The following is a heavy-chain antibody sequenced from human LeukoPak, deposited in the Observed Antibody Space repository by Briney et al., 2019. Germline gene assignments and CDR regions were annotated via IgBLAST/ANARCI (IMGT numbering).Heavy chain of an antibody. CDR2: ISGYNGNT. CDR1: GYTFTHYG. V-gene: IGHV1-18*01. CDR3: ARSLGTYWGKDFLNWFDP. Sequence: PSASVKVSCKASGYTFTHYGVSWVRQAPGQGLEWMGWISGYNGNTHYPQKFQDRVTMTTDTSTSTAYMELRSLRSDDTAVYYCARSLGTYWGKDFLNWFDPWGQGTLVTVSS. J-gene: IGHJ5*02. D-gene: IGHD3-16*01.